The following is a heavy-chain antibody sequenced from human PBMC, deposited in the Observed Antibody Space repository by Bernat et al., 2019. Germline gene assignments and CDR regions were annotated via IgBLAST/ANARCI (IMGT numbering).Heavy chain of an antibody. Sequence: QVQLVESGGGVVQPGRSLRLSCAASGFTFSSYGMHWVRQAPGKGLEWVAVISYDGSNKYYADSVKGRFTISRGNSRNTLYLQMNSLRAEDTAVYYCARGTSSGRTRHFDDWGQGTLVTVSS. V-gene: IGHV3-30*03. CDR1: GFTFSSYG. J-gene: IGHJ4*02. D-gene: IGHD2-2*01. CDR2: ISYDGSNK. CDR3: ARGTSSGRTRHFDD.